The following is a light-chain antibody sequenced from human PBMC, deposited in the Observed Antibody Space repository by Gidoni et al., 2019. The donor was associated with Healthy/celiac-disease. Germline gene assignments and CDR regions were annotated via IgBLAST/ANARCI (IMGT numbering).Light chain of an antibody. V-gene: IGLV2-23*02. J-gene: IGLJ2*01. CDR3: CSSAGSL. Sequence: QSALTQPASVSGSPGQSITISCTGNSSDVGSYNLVSWYHQHPGKAPKLMIYEVSKRPSGVSNRFSGSKSGNTASLTISGLQAEYEADYYCCSSAGSLFGGGTKLTVL. CDR2: EVS. CDR1: SSDVGSYNL.